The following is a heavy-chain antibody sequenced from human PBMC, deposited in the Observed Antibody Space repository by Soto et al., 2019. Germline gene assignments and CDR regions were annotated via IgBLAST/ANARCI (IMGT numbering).Heavy chain of an antibody. J-gene: IGHJ4*02. CDR2: ISAYNGNT. V-gene: IGHV1-18*04. CDR3: ATTGMLDCYFTFDY. CDR1: SSTFTSPG. D-gene: IGHD2-15*01. Sequence: ASVKVSYKASSSTFTSPGISWVRHPPGQGLEWLGWISAYNGNTTYAQKLHGRVTTTTDTTKSTDSMELRSLRSDDTAVYYCATTGMLDCYFTFDYWGQGTLVTVSS.